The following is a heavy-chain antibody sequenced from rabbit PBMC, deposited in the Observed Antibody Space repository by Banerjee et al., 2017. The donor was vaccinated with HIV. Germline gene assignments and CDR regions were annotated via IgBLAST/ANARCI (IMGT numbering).Heavy chain of an antibody. J-gene: IGHJ4*01. Sequence: QEQLVESGGGLVKPGASLTLTCTASGFSFSSSYWICWVRQAPGKGLEWIACIYTGDGNAYYASWAKGRFTISKTSSTAVTLQMTSLTAADTATYFCARNMHTMTKLWGPGTLVTVS. CDR1: GFSFSSSYW. V-gene: IGHV1S45*01. D-gene: IGHD2-1*01. CDR3: ARNMHTMTKL. CDR2: IYTGDGNA.